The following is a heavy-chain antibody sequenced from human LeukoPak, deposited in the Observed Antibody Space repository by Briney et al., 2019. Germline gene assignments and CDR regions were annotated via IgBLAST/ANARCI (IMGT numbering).Heavy chain of an antibody. CDR3: ARAELADYYGSGSALDY. Sequence: PSETLSLTCTVSGGSISSYYWSWIRQPPGKGLEWIGYIYYSGSTNYNPSLKSRVTISVDTSKNQFSLKLSSVTAADTAVYYCARAELADYYGSGSALDYWGQGTLVTVSS. CDR2: IYYSGST. CDR1: GGSISSYY. D-gene: IGHD3-10*01. J-gene: IGHJ4*02. V-gene: IGHV4-59*01.